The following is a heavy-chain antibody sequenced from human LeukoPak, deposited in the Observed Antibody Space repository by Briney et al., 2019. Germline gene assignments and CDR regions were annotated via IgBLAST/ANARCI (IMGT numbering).Heavy chain of an antibody. D-gene: IGHD3-22*01. CDR1: GFTFSDYY. J-gene: IGHJ3*02. CDR2: ISSSGSTI. V-gene: IGHV3-11*01. Sequence: GGSLRLSCAASGFTFSDYYMSWIRQAPGKGLEWVSYISSSGSTIYYADSVKGRFTVSRDNSKNTLYLQMNSLRAEDTAVYYCANDGAYYDSNTDAFDIWGQGTIVTVSS. CDR3: ANDGAYYDSNTDAFDI.